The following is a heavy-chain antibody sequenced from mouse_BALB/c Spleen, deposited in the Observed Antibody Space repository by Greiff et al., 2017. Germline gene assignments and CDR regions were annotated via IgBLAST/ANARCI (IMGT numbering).Heavy chain of an antibody. CDR2: IYPGNSDT. CDR1: GYTFTSYW. Sequence: DVKLQESGTVLARPGASVKMSCKASGYTFTSYWMHWVKQRPGQGLEWIGAIYPGNSDTSYNQKFKGKAKLTAVTSTSTAYMELSSLTNEDSAVYYCTTGHYGYDYAYWGQGTLVTVSA. CDR3: TTGHYGYDYAY. J-gene: IGHJ3*01. D-gene: IGHD2-2*01. V-gene: IGHV1-5*01.